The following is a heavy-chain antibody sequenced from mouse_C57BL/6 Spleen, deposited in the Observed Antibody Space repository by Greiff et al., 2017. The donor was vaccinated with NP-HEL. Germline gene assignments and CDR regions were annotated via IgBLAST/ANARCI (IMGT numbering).Heavy chain of an antibody. Sequence: EVQRVESGGGLVQPKGSLKLSCAASGFSFNTYAMNWVRQAPGKGLEWVARIRSKSNNYATYYADSVKDRFTISRDDSESMLYLQMNNLKTEDTAMYYCGYGSRGGYFDVWGTGTTVTVSS. CDR1: GFSFNTYA. V-gene: IGHV10-1*01. J-gene: IGHJ1*03. CDR3: GYGSRGGYFDV. D-gene: IGHD1-1*01. CDR2: IRSKSNNYAT.